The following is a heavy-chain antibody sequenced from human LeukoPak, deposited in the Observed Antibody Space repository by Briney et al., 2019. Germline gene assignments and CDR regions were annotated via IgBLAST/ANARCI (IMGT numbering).Heavy chain of an antibody. CDR1: GGSVSSATYY. V-gene: IGHV4-61*01. CDR2: VYYTGST. CDR3: ARTQYCSSTSCYFGYFDY. D-gene: IGHD2-2*01. J-gene: IGHJ4*02. Sequence: PSETLSLTCTVSGGSVSSATYYWSWIRQPPGKGLEWIAYVYYTGSTNYNPSLKSRVTISLDTSKNQFSLELSSVTAADTAVYYCARTQYCSSTSCYFGYFDYWGQGTLVTVSS.